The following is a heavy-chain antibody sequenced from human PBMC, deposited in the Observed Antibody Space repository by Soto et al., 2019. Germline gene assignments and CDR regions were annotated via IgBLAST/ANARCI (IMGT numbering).Heavy chain of an antibody. CDR2: IIPMFGTT. CDR1: GGTFNSYS. Sequence: QVQLVQSGAEVKKAGSSVKVSCKASGGTFNSYSFSWVRQAPGQGLEWMGGIIPMFGTTNYAGKFQGRVTITAYESTSTGYMELRSLRSDDTAVYYCARGNLGLGEGAPFEFWGQGTLVTVSS. V-gene: IGHV1-69*12. J-gene: IGHJ4*02. D-gene: IGHD3-10*01. CDR3: ARGNLGLGEGAPFEF.